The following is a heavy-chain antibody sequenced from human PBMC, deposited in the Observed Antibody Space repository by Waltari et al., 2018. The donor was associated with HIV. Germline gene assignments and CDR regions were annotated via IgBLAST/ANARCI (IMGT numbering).Heavy chain of an antibody. CDR3: ARRQAPYWYFDL. CDR2: ISSSNNNV. J-gene: IGHJ2*01. Sequence: QLVESGGGLVKAGGALRLSCAASGFTFSSYNMNWVRQVPGKGLEWVSSISSSNNNVFYGDSVKGRFTISRDNAKKSLFLQMNSLSGEDTAIYYCARRQAPYWYFDLWGRGTLVTVSS. V-gene: IGHV3-21*02. CDR1: GFTFSSYN.